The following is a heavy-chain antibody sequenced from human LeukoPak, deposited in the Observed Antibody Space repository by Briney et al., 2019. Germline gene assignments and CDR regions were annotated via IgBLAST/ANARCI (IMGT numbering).Heavy chain of an antibody. CDR2: ISSGSYTI. V-gene: IGHV3-48*03. CDR3: ARVPDYGGNFDY. CDR1: GFTFSSYE. Sequence: GGSLRPSCAASGFTFSSYEMTWVRQAQGKGLEWISYISSGSYTIYYADSVRGRFTISRDNAKNSLYLQMNSLRAEDTAVYYCARVPDYGGNFDYWGQGTLVTVSS. J-gene: IGHJ4*02. D-gene: IGHD4-23*01.